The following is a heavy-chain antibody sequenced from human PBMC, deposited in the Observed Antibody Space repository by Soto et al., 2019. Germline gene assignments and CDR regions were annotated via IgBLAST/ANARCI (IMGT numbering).Heavy chain of an antibody. CDR3: ARESGVGWFDP. J-gene: IGHJ5*02. CDR1: GFTFSSYG. V-gene: IGHV3-33*01. D-gene: IGHD2-15*01. CDR2: IWYDGSNK. Sequence: ESGGGVVQPGRSLSLSCAASGFTFSSYGMHWVRQAPGKGLEWVAVIWYDGSNKYYADSVKGRFTISRDNSKNTLYLQMNSLRAEDTAVYYCARESGVGWFDPWGQGTLVTVSS.